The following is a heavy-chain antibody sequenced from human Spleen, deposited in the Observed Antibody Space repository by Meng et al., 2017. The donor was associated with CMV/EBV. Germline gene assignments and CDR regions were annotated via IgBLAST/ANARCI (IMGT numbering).Heavy chain of an antibody. J-gene: IGHJ3*02. D-gene: IGHD3-22*01. V-gene: IGHV3-23*01. CDR1: GFTFSSYA. CDR3: AKDLPLNYYDSSGYPNDAFDI. Sequence: GESLKISCAASGFTFSSYAMSWVRQAPGKGLEWVSAISGSGGSTYYADSVKGRFTISRDNSKNTLYLQMNSLRAEDTAVYYCAKDLPLNYYDSSGYPNDAFDIWGQGTMVTVSS. CDR2: ISGSGGST.